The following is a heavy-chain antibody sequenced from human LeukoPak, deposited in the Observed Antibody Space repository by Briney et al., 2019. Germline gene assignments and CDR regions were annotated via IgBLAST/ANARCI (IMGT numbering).Heavy chain of an antibody. CDR3: TRQRPQTGTFDN. Sequence: QSGGSLKLSCAASGFSFSDSPKHWVRQASGKGLEWVGRVRDRANSYATGYAASVEGRFTISRDDSENTAYLQMNSLIIEDTAVYYCTRQRPQTGTFDNWGQGVLVTVSS. D-gene: IGHD3-9*01. V-gene: IGHV3-73*01. CDR1: GFSFSDSP. CDR2: VRDRANSYAT. J-gene: IGHJ4*02.